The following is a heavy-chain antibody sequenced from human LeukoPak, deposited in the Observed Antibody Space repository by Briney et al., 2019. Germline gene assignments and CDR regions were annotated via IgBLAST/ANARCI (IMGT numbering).Heavy chain of an antibody. Sequence: SVKVSCKASGGTFSSFAISWVRQAPGQGLEWVGRIIPLVGNADYAQKFQGRVTITADKSTTTAYMELSSLRSEDTAVYYCARDPGKWLNNYWGQGTLVTVSS. J-gene: IGHJ4*02. CDR2: IIPLVGNA. CDR1: GGTFSSFA. D-gene: IGHD3-22*01. CDR3: ARDPGKWLNNY. V-gene: IGHV1-69*04.